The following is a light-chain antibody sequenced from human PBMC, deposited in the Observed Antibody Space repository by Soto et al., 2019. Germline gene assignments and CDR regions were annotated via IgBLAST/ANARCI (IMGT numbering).Light chain of an antibody. Sequence: DIQMTQSPSSLSASVGDRVTITCRASQSISSYLNWYQQKPGKAPKVLIYAASSLQSGVPSRFSGGGSGTDLTLTINSLQPEDFATYYCQQTYSTPWTFGQGTKVEIK. J-gene: IGKJ1*01. CDR3: QQTYSTPWT. CDR1: QSISSY. CDR2: AAS. V-gene: IGKV1-39*01.